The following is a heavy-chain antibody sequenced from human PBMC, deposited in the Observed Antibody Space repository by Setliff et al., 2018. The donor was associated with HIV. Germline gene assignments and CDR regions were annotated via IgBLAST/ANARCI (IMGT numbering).Heavy chain of an antibody. Sequence: GASVKVSCKASGYTISTSGISWVRQAPGQGLEWMGWISINNGNSNYGQQFQGRVTMTTDTSTNTAYMELRSLRSDDTAVYYCARVQHAVVCSFEWFLMDFWGQGTLVTAPQ. J-gene: IGHJ4*02. CDR2: ISINNGNS. V-gene: IGHV1-18*01. CDR3: ARVQHAVVCSFEWFLMDF. CDR1: GYTISTSG. D-gene: IGHD3-3*01.